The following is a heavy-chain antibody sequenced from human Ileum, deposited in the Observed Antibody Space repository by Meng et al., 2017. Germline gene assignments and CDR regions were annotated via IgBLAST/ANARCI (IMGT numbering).Heavy chain of an antibody. CDR3: ARVNHYYGSGSCDY. V-gene: IGHV1-18*01. J-gene: IGHJ4*02. Sequence: QVQPGRYGAEVKEPGDSVKVSCKASSYTFTSYGISWVRQAPGQGLEWMGWISAYNGNTNYAQKLQGRVTMTTDTSTSTAYMELRSLRSDDTAVYYCARVNHYYGSGSCDYWGQGTLVTVSS. CDR1: SYTFTSYG. D-gene: IGHD3-10*01. CDR2: ISAYNGNT.